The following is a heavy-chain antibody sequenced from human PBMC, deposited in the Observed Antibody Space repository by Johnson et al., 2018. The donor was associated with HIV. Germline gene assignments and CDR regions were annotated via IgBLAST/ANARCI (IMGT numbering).Heavy chain of an antibody. CDR2: ISSDGHNK. J-gene: IGHJ3*02. CDR3: ASEIVYDILTGAFDI. V-gene: IGHV3-30-3*01. CDR1: GFTFSNYA. D-gene: IGHD3-9*01. Sequence: QVHLVESGGGVVQPGRSLRLSCAASGFTFSNYAIHWVHQAPGTGLAWVAVISSDGHNKHYADSVTGRFSISRDNSKNTLYLQMNSLRVEDTAVYYCASEIVYDILTGAFDIWGQGTMVTVSS.